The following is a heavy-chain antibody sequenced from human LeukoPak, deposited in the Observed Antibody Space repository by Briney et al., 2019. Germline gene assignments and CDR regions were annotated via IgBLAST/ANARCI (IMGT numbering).Heavy chain of an antibody. J-gene: IGHJ4*02. D-gene: IGHD5-12*01. V-gene: IGHV3-23*01. CDR1: GLTFSSYA. CDR2: ISGSGGST. Sequence: PGRSLRLSCAASGLTFSSYAMSWVRQAPGKGLEWVSAISGSGGSTYYADSVKGRFTISRDNSKNTLYLQMNSLRAEDTAVYYCAKATADARGYDAGNYFDYWGQGTLVTVSS. CDR3: AKATADARGYDAGNYFDY.